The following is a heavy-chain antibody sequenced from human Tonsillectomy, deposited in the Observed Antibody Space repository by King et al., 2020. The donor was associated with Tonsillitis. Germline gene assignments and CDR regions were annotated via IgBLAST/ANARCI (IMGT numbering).Heavy chain of an antibody. V-gene: IGHV1-2*06. J-gene: IGHJ3*02. Sequence: QLVQSGAEVKKPGASVKVSCKASGYTFTGYYLHWVRQAPGQGLEWRGRISSSSGGTNYAQHFQGRVTMTMATTIITAYMGLSRLRSDDTAVYYCVRRRVTIFGVVDDGFDIWGQGKMVTVSS. CDR3: VRRRVTIFGVVDDGFDI. CDR1: GYTFTGYY. CDR2: ISSSSGGT. D-gene: IGHD3-3*01.